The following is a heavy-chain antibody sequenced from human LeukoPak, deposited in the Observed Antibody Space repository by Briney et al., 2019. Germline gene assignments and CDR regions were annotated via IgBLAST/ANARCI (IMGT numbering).Heavy chain of an antibody. CDR2: INPSGGST. V-gene: IGHV1-46*01. D-gene: IGHD6-19*01. CDR3: AREGGRSSGWRGFDY. J-gene: IGHJ4*02. CDR1: GYTFTSYY. Sequence: ASVKVSCKASGYTFTSYYMHWVRQAPGQGLEWMGIINPSGGSTSYAQKFQGRVTMTRDTPTSTVYMELSSLRSEDTAVYYCAREGGRSSGWRGFDYWGQGTLVTVSS.